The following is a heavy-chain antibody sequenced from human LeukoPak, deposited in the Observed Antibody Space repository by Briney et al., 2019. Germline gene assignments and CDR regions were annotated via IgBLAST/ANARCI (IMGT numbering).Heavy chain of an antibody. Sequence: GGSLRLSFAASGFTFSNAWMSWVRQAPGKGLEWVGRIKSKTEGGITDYADYVNGRFTISSDDSKNTMYLQMLQMKTEETAVSSSTKSYFADYYYYMDVWGQGTTVTVSS. CDR1: GFTFSNAW. CDR3: TKSYFADYYYYMDV. CDR2: IKSKTEGGIT. J-gene: IGHJ6*03. D-gene: IGHD3-9*01. V-gene: IGHV3-15*01.